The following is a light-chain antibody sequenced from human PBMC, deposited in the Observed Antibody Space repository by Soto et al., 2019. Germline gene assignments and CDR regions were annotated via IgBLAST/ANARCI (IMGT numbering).Light chain of an antibody. Sequence: EIVLTQSPGTLSLSPGDRATLSCRASQSVIGTYLAWYQQKPGQPPRLLIYGESIRATGIPDRFSGSGSGTDFTLTISRLEPEDFPVYYCQQYGSPLWTFGQGTKVEI. CDR1: QSVIGTY. J-gene: IGKJ1*01. CDR3: QQYGSPLWT. V-gene: IGKV3-20*01. CDR2: GES.